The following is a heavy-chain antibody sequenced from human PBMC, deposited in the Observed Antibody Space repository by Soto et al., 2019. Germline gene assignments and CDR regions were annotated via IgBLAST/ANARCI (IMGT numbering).Heavy chain of an antibody. J-gene: IGHJ4*02. CDR3: ARARYSGYEEYYFDY. CDR1: GGTFSSYA. CDR2: IIPIFGTA. V-gene: IGHV1-69*13. Sequence: SVKVSCKASGGTFSSYAISWVRQAPGQRLEWMGGIIPIFGTANYAQKFQGRVTITADESTSTAYMELSSLRSEDTAVYYCARARYSGYEEYYFDYWGQGTLVTVSS. D-gene: IGHD5-12*01.